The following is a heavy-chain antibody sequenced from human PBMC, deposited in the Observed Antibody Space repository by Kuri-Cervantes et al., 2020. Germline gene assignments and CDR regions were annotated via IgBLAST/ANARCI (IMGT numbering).Heavy chain of an antibody. V-gene: IGHV4-59*01. CDR3: ARGGKSITGSTGYFDY. Sequence: GSLRLSCTVSGGSISSYYWSWIRQPPGKGLEWIGYIYYSGNTNYSPSLKSRVTISVDTSKNQFSLKLSSVTAADTAVYYCARGGKSITGSTGYFDYWGQGTLVTVSS. CDR2: IYYSGNT. J-gene: IGHJ4*02. D-gene: IGHD1-7*01. CDR1: GGSISSYY.